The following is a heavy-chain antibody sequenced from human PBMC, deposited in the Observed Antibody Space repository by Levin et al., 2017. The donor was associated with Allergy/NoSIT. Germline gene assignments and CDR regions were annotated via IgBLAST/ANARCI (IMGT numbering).Heavy chain of an antibody. Sequence: ASVKVSCKASGYTFTSYDINWVRQATGQGLEWMGWMNPNSGNTGYAQKFQGRVTMTRNTSISTAYMELSSLRSEDTAVYYCARGPRLGEFRLDYYYGMDVWGQGTTVTVSS. CDR2: MNPNSGNT. D-gene: IGHD3-16*01. V-gene: IGHV1-8*01. J-gene: IGHJ6*02. CDR1: GYTFTSYD. CDR3: ARGPRLGEFRLDYYYGMDV.